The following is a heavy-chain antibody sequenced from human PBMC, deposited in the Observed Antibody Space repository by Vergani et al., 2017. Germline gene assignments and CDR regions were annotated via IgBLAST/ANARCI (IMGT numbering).Heavy chain of an antibody. V-gene: IGHV3-48*03. CDR1: GFTFSSYE. J-gene: IGHJ3*02. Sequence: EVQLVESGGGLVQPGGSLRLSCAASGFTFSSYEMNWVRQAPGKGLEWVSDISSSGSTIYYAASVKGRFTISGDKAKNSLYLQMNSLRAEDTAVYYCARDREAAAGGFWSWHAFDIWGQGTMVTVSS. CDR3: ARDREAAAGGFWSWHAFDI. D-gene: IGHD6-13*01. CDR2: ISSSGSTI.